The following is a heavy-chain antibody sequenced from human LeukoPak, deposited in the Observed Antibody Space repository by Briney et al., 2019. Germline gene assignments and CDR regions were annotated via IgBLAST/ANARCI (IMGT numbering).Heavy chain of an antibody. CDR1: GDSITSSSYY. Sequence: SETLSLTCSVSGDSITSSSYYWAWIRQPPEKGLEWIGSVYYTGGTNYSPSLKSRVTISVDTSKNQFSLMLTSVTAADTAVYYCARDQWGGNYIHDAFDIWGQGTMVTVSS. D-gene: IGHD4-23*01. J-gene: IGHJ3*02. V-gene: IGHV4-39*02. CDR2: VYYTGGT. CDR3: ARDQWGGNYIHDAFDI.